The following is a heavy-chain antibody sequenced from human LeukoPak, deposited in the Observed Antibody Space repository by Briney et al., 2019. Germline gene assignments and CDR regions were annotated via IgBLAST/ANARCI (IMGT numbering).Heavy chain of an antibody. D-gene: IGHD1-26*01. CDR3: ARVGSGNFDY. CDR1: GGSISTYY. V-gene: IGHV4-59*01. J-gene: IGHJ4*02. Sequence: SETLSLNCTVSGGSISTYYWSWIRQPPGKGLEGIGYSYYSGGTYSNPSLKSRVTISVDTSKNQFSLTLDSVTAADTAVHYCARVGSGNFDYWGQGTLVTVSS. CDR2: SYYSGGT.